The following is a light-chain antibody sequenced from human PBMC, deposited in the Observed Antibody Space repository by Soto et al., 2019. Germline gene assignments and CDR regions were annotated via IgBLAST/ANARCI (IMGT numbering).Light chain of an antibody. CDR3: KHYYSYSEA. V-gene: IGKV1-5*03. Sequence: DIQMTQSPSTLSGSVGDRVTITCRASQTIRSWLAWYQQKPGKAPKLLIYKASTLKSGVPSWFSGSGSGTECSLTISSVQADDFATYYCKHYYSYSEAFGQGTKVELK. J-gene: IGKJ1*01. CDR2: KAS. CDR1: QTIRSW.